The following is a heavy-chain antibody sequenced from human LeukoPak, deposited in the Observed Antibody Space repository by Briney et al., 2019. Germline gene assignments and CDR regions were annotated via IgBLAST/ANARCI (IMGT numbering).Heavy chain of an antibody. J-gene: IGHJ4*02. Sequence: GGSLRLSCAPSGFDFNNYAMSWVRQGPGKRLEWVSAMSGSGYHTYYADSDKTYYADSVKGRFTISRDNSKSTGYLHMNNLRLEDTAIYYCAKGAAIDYWGQGTLVTVSS. CDR3: AKGAAIDY. CDR1: GFDFNNYA. V-gene: IGHV3-23*01. CDR2: MSGSGYHTYYADSDKT.